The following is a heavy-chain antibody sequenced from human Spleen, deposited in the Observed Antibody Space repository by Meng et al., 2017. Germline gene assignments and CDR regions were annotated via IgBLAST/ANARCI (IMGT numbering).Heavy chain of an antibody. D-gene: IGHD6-19*01. J-gene: IGHJ4*02. Sequence: QVQLVQSGAEVKKPGASVKVSCKASGYTYTDYQTDWVRQAPGQGLEWMGKINPSGVSTSYAQKFQGRVTMTRDTSTSAVYMELSSLRSEDTAVYYCTRGGGGSGGRFDYWGQGTLVTVSS. CDR3: TRGGGGSGGRFDY. CDR2: INPSGVST. CDR1: GYTYTDYQ. V-gene: IGHV1-46*03.